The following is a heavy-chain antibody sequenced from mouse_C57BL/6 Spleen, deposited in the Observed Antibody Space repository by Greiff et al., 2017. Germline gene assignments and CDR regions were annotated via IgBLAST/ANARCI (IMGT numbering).Heavy chain of an antibody. D-gene: IGHD2-5*01. J-gene: IGHJ1*03. Sequence: EVMLVESGGGLVKPGGSLKLSCAASGFTFSSYAISWVRQTPEKRLEWVATISDGGSYTYYPDNVKGRFTISRDNAKKNLYLQMSHLKSEDTAMYYCARDSYSNYVDWYFDVWGTGTTVTVSS. CDR1: GFTFSSYA. CDR2: ISDGGSYT. V-gene: IGHV5-4*01. CDR3: ARDSYSNYVDWYFDV.